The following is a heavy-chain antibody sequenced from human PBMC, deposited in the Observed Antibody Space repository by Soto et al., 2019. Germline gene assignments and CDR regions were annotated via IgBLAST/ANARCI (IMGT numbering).Heavy chain of an antibody. Sequence: SATLSLTCTVSGGSISSYYWSWIRQPPGKGLEWIGYIYYSGITNYNPSLKSLVTISVDTSKTQFSLKLSSVTAADTAVYYCARGIAAGNDAFDIWGQGTMVTVSS. CDR1: GGSISSYY. CDR3: ARGIAAGNDAFDI. D-gene: IGHD6-25*01. CDR2: IYYSGIT. V-gene: IGHV4-59*01. J-gene: IGHJ3*02.